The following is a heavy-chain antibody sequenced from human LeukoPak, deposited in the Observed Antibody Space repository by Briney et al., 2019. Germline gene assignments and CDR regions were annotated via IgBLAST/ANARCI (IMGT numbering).Heavy chain of an antibody. Sequence: PGRSLRLSCAASGFTFSTYWMSWVRQAPGKGLEWVANIKKDGREKYYVDSVKGRFTISRDNAKNSLYLQMNGLRAEDTAVYFCSREGGYWGQGTLVTVSS. CDR1: GFTFSTYW. J-gene: IGHJ4*02. CDR2: IKKDGREK. CDR3: SREGGY. V-gene: IGHV3-7*04. D-gene: IGHD3-16*01.